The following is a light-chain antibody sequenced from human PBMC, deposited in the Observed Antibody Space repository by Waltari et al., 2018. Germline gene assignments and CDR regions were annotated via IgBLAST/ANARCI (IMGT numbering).Light chain of an antibody. J-gene: IGKJ1*01. V-gene: IGKV3-20*01. Sequence: IVLTQSPGTLYLSPGARATLSCRASQSVSRSLAWYQQKPGQAPKLLIYGASTRATGIPDRFTGSGSGTDFSLTISSLEPEDFAIYFCQHYVRLPATFGQGTKVEIK. CDR1: QSVSRS. CDR2: GAS. CDR3: QHYVRLPAT.